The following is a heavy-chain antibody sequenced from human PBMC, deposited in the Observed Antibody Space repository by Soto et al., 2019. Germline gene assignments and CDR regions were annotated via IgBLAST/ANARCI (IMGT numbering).Heavy chain of an antibody. CDR3: AASIAARPTPEPDYDGMDV. CDR2: IIPIFGTA. D-gene: IGHD6-6*01. J-gene: IGHJ6*02. Sequence: QVQLVQSGAEVKKPGSSVKVSCKASGGTFSSYAISWVRQAPGQGLEWMGGIIPIFGTANYAQKFQGRVTITADESTSTAYMELSSLRSEDTAVYYCAASIAARPTPEPDYDGMDVWGQGTTVTVSS. CDR1: GGTFSSYA. V-gene: IGHV1-69*01.